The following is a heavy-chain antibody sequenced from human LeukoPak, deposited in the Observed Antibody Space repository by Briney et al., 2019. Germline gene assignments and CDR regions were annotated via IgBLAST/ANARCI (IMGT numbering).Heavy chain of an antibody. CDR3: ARDRESYCTGGSCYSTGDY. Sequence: PGGSLRLSCAASGFTFSSYSMNWVRQAPGKGLEWVSSISSSSSYIYYADSVKGRFTMSRDNAKNSLYLQINSLRAEDTAVYYCARDRESYCTGGSCYSTGDYWGQGTLVTVSS. CDR2: ISSSSSYI. V-gene: IGHV3-21*01. J-gene: IGHJ4*02. CDR1: GFTFSSYS. D-gene: IGHD2-15*01.